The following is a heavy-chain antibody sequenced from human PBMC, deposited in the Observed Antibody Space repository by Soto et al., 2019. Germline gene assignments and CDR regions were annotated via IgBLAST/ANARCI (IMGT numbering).Heavy chain of an antibody. V-gene: IGHV3-74*01. CDR1: GFTFSRHW. J-gene: IGHJ6*02. CDR3: AREAYYGMDA. CDR2: INPDASIT. Sequence: EVQVVESGGGLVQPGGSLRLSCAGAGFTFSRHWMHLVRQVPGKGLVWVSRINPDASITTYADSVKGRFAISRDNAKNTLYLQMNSLGAEDTAVYHCAREAYYGMDAWGQGTTVTVSS.